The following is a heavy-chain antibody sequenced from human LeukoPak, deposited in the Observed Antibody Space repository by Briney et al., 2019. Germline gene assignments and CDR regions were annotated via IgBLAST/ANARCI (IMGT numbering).Heavy chain of an antibody. J-gene: IGHJ6*03. CDR1: GGSFSGYY. CDR2: INHSGST. D-gene: IGHD5-12*01. V-gene: IGHV4-34*01. CDR3: ARGRGSSGYDSYYYYMDV. Sequence: SETLSLTCAVYGGSFSGYYWSWIRQPPGKGLEWIGEINHSGSTNYNPSLKSRVTISVDTSKNQFSLKLSSVTAADTAVYYCARGRGSSGYDSYYYYMDVWGKGTTVTVSS.